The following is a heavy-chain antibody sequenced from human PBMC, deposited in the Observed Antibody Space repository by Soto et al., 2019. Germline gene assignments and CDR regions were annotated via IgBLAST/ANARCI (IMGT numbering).Heavy chain of an antibody. CDR2: IIPIFGTA. Sequence: QVQLVQSGAEVKKPGSSVKVSCKASGGTFSSYAISWVRQAPGQGLEWMGGIIPIFGTANYAQKFQGRVTITADESTSKAYMELSSLRSEDTAVYYCAREARGYYDSSGYPSGAFDIWGQGTMVTVSS. CDR3: AREARGYYDSSGYPSGAFDI. V-gene: IGHV1-69*01. D-gene: IGHD3-22*01. CDR1: GGTFSSYA. J-gene: IGHJ3*02.